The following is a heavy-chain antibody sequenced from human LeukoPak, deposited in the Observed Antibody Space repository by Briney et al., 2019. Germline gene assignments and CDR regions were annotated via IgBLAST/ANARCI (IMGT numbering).Heavy chain of an antibody. CDR1: GYTFTGYY. V-gene: IGHV1-2*02. D-gene: IGHD4-11*01. Sequence: ASVKVSCKASGYTFTGYYMHWVRQAPGQGLEWMGWINPNSGGTNYAQKFQGRVTMTGDTSISTAYMELSRLRSDDTAVYYCARSRNVDYSFDYWGQGTLVTVSS. J-gene: IGHJ4*02. CDR2: INPNSGGT. CDR3: ARSRNVDYSFDY.